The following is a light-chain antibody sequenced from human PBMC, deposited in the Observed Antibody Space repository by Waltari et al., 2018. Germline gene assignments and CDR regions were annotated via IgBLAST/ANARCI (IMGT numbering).Light chain of an antibody. V-gene: IGKV3D-15*01. CDR1: QSVRSP. CDR3: QQYDHWPWT. J-gene: IGKJ1*01. Sequence: DIVMTQSPATLSLSPGDSATLSCRASQSVRSPFAWFQQKPGQPPRLLIYGTSTRATGIPARFSGSGSGTEFSLTISSLQPEDFATYYCQQYDHWPWTFGQGTRVEAK. CDR2: GTS.